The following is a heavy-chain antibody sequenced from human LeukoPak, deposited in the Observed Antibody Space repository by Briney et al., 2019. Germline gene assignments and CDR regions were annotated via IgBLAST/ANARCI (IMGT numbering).Heavy chain of an antibody. CDR1: GYSISSGYY. CDR3: ARMTSGNYGYYFDY. J-gene: IGHJ4*02. D-gene: IGHD3-3*01. Sequence: SETLSLTCTVSGYSISSGYYWGWIRQPPGKGLEWIGSIYHSGSTYYNPSLKSRVTISVDTSKNQFSLKLSSVTAADTAVYYCARMTSGNYGYYFDYWGQGTLVTVSS. CDR2: IYHSGST. V-gene: IGHV4-38-2*02.